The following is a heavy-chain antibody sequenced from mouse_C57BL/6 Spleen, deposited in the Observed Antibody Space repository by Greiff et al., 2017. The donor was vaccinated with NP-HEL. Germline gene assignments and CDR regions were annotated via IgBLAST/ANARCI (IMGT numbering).Heavy chain of an antibody. V-gene: IGHV1-85*01. Sequence: QVQLQQSGPELVKPGASVKLSCKASGYTFTSYDINWVKQRPGQGLEWIGWIYPRDGSNKYNEKFKGKATLTVDTSSSTAYIERHSLTSEDSAVYFCVYYRFYFDYWGQGTALTVSS. D-gene: IGHD2-14*01. CDR2: IYPRDGSN. J-gene: IGHJ2*01. CDR1: GYTFTSYD. CDR3: VYYRFYFDY.